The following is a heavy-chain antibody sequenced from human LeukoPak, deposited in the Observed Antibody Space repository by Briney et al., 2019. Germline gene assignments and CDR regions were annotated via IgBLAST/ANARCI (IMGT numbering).Heavy chain of an antibody. CDR2: ISSSSSYI. V-gene: IGHV3-21*01. D-gene: IGHD1-7*01. Sequence: PGGSLRLSCAASGFTFSSYSMNWVRQAPGKGLEWVSSISSSSSYIYYADSVEGRFTISRDNAKNSLYLQMNSLRAEDTAVYYCAREGYNWNYYSADYYMDVWGKGTTVTVSS. CDR3: AREGYNWNYYSADYYMDV. CDR1: GFTFSSYS. J-gene: IGHJ6*03.